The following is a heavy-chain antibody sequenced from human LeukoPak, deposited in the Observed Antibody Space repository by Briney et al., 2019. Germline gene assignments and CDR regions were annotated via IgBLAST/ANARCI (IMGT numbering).Heavy chain of an antibody. CDR3: AKDQDLYSSSWYYFDY. CDR1: GFTVSGNY. CDR2: IYSGGST. V-gene: IGHV3-53*05. D-gene: IGHD6-13*01. J-gene: IGHJ4*02. Sequence: GGSLRLSCAASGFTVSGNYMSWVRQAPGKGLEWVSVIYSGGSTYYADSVKGRFTISRDNSKNTLYLQMTSLRAEDTAVYYCAKDQDLYSSSWYYFDYWGQGTLVTVSS.